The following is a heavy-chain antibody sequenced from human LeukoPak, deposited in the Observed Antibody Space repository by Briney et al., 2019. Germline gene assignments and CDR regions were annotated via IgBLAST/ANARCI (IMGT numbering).Heavy chain of an antibody. V-gene: IGHV1-18*01. CDR3: ARDLDDSSGYYYYYYGMDV. Sequence: ASVKVSCKASGYTFTSYGISWVRQAPGQGLEWMGWISAYNGNTNYAQKLQGRVTMTTDTSTSTAYMELRSLRSEDTAVYYCARDLDDSSGYYYYYYGMDVWGQGTTVTVSS. D-gene: IGHD3-22*01. J-gene: IGHJ6*02. CDR2: ISAYNGNT. CDR1: GYTFTSYG.